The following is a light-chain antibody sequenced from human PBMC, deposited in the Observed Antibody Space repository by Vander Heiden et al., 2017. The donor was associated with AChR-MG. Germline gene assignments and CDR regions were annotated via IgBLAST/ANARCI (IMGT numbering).Light chain of an antibody. J-gene: IGLJ1*01. CDR2: VKN. Sequence: SSELTQDPVVSVALGQTIRITCQGDSLRTYYANWYQQKPGQAPLLVIYVKNNRPSGIPDRFSGSSSGNTASLTITGAQAEDEADYYCNSRDSSGNQYVFGTGTKVTVL. V-gene: IGLV3-19*01. CDR3: NSRDSSGNQYV. CDR1: SLRTYY.